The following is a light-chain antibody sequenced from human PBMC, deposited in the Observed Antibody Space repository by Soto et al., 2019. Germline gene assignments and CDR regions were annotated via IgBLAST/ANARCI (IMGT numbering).Light chain of an antibody. Sequence: DIQMTQSPSSLSASIGDSATITCRASQSISKSLNWFQQKPGKAPRPLIYDASLLQTGVPSRFSGSGSGTEFTLTISSLQAEDFATYYCQQSYSTPPYTFGQGTKLDI. CDR3: QQSYSTPPYT. J-gene: IGKJ2*01. V-gene: IGKV1-39*01. CDR1: QSISKS. CDR2: DAS.